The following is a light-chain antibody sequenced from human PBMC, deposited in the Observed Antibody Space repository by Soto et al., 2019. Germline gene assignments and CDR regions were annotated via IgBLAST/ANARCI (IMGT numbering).Light chain of an antibody. V-gene: IGKV4-1*01. CDR3: QQYYSTLPHT. Sequence: DIVMTQSPDSLAVSLGERATINCKSSQSVLYSSNNKNYLAWYQQKPGQPPKLLIYWASTRESGVPDRFSGSGSGTDFTLTISSLQAEDVAVYYCQQYYSTLPHTFGGGTKVEIK. J-gene: IGKJ4*01. CDR2: WAS. CDR1: QSVLYSSNNKNY.